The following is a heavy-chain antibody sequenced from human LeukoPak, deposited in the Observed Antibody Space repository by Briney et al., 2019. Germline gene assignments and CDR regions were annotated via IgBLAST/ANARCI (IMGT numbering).Heavy chain of an antibody. V-gene: IGHV3-9*01. D-gene: IGHD3-9*01. CDR3: AKSPYYDILTGYYFVY. J-gene: IGHJ4*02. Sequence: GRSLRLSCAASGFTFDDYAMHWVRQAPGKGLEWVSGISWNSGSIGYADSVKGRFTISRDNAKNSLYLQMNSLRAEDTALYYCAKSPYYDILTGYYFVYWGQGTLVTVSS. CDR1: GFTFDDYA. CDR2: ISWNSGSI.